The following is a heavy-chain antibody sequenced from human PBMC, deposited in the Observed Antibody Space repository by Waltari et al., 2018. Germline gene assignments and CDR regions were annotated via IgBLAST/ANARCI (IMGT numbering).Heavy chain of an antibody. J-gene: IGHJ5*02. CDR3: AKDSSGQSYSSPAFWFDP. CDR1: GFTFSSYG. Sequence: QVQLVESGGGVVQPGGSLRLSCAASGFTFSSYGMHWVRQAPGKGLEWLAFIRYDGSNNYYADAVKGRFTISRENSKNTLYLQMNSLRAEDTAVYYCAKDSSGQSYSSPAFWFDPWGQGTLVTVSS. V-gene: IGHV3-30*02. CDR2: IRYDGSNN. D-gene: IGHD6-13*01.